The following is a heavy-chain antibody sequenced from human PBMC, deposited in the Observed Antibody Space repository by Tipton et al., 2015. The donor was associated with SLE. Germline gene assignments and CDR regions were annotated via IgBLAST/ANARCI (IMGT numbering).Heavy chain of an antibody. V-gene: IGHV3-23*01. CDR1: GFTFSSYA. CDR3: AKDRDSGSYGFDY. J-gene: IGHJ4*02. Sequence: SLRLSCAASGFTFSSYAMSWVRQAPGKGLEWVSAISGSGGSTYYADSVKGRFTISRDNSKNTLYLQMNSLRAEDTAVYYCAKDRDSGSYGFDYWGQGTLVTVSS. CDR2: ISGSGGST. D-gene: IGHD1-26*01.